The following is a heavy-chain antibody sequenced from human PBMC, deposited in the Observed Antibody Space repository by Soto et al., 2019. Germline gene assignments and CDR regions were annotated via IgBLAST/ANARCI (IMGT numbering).Heavy chain of an antibody. CDR3: ARTYCSSTSCYYFRAFDI. CDR2: IYYSGST. D-gene: IGHD2-2*01. CDR1: GGSISSYY. J-gene: IGHJ3*02. Sequence: PSETLSLTCTVSGGSISSYYWSWIRQPPGKGLEWIGYIYYSGSTNYNPSLKSRVTISVDTSKNQFSLKLSSVTAADTALYYCARTYCSSTSCYYFRAFDIWGQGTMVTVSS. V-gene: IGHV4-59*01.